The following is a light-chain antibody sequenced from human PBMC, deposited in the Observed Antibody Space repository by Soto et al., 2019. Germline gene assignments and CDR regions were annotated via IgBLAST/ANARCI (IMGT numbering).Light chain of an antibody. Sequence: QSALTQPRSVSGSPGQSVTISCTGTSSDVGGYNYVSWYQQHQGKAPKLMIYDVSKRPSGVPDRFSGSKSGNTASLTISGLQAEDEADYYCCSYAGIYVFGTGTKLTVL. CDR3: CSYAGIYV. CDR1: SSDVGGYNY. J-gene: IGLJ1*01. CDR2: DVS. V-gene: IGLV2-11*01.